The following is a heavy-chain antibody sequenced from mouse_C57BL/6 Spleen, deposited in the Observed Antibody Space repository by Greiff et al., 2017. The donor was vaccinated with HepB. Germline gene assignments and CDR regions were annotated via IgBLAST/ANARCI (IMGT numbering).Heavy chain of an antibody. CDR2: IRNKANGYTT. CDR1: GFTFTDYY. J-gene: IGHJ2*01. CDR3: ARSSSTGFDY. D-gene: IGHD6-1*01. V-gene: IGHV7-3*01. Sequence: EVKLMESGGGLVQPGGSLSLSCAASGFTFTDYYMSWVRQPPGKALEWLGFIRNKANGYTTEYSASVKGRFTISRDKSQSLLYLQMNALRAEDSATYYCARSSSTGFDYWGQGTTLTVSS.